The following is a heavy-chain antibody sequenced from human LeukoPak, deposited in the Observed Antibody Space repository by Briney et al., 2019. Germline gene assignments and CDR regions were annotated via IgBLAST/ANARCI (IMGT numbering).Heavy chain of an antibody. Sequence: PSETLSLTCAVSGYSVSSGYYWTWIRQPPGKGLDYIGSIDHSGTTYYNPSLMSRVTISADTTQNHFSLRLTSVTAADTAVYYCAREREYYYMDVWGEGTTVSVSS. J-gene: IGHJ6*03. V-gene: IGHV4-38-2*02. D-gene: IGHD1-26*01. CDR1: GYSVSSGYY. CDR3: AREREYYYMDV. CDR2: IDHSGTT.